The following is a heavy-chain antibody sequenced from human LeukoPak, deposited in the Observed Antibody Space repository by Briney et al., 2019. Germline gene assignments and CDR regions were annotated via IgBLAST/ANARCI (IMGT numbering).Heavy chain of an antibody. CDR3: ARDMGYCSSTSCYDAFDI. CDR1: GGSISSGDYH. Sequence: SQTLSLTCTVSGGSISSGDYHWSWIRQPPGKGLEWIGHIYYSGSTYYNPSLKSRVTISEETSKNQFSLKLSSVTAADTAVYYCARDMGYCSSTSCYDAFDIWGQGTMVTVSS. V-gene: IGHV4-30-4*08. D-gene: IGHD2-2*01. J-gene: IGHJ3*02. CDR2: IYYSGST.